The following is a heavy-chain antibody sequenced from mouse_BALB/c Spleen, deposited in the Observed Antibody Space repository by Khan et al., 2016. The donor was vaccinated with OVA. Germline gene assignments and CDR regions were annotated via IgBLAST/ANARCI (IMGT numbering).Heavy chain of an antibody. D-gene: IGHD1-1*01. CDR2: IWAGGST. CDR3: ARAFYYGAWFAY. CDR1: GFSLTNYG. V-gene: IGHV2-9*02. Sequence: QVQLKESGPGLVAPSQSLSITCTVSGFSLTNYGVHWVRQPPGKGLEWLGVIWAGGSTNHNSAHMSRLSISKDNSKCQVFLRMNSLQTDDTSMDYWARAFYYGAWFAYWGQGTLVTVSA. J-gene: IGHJ3*01.